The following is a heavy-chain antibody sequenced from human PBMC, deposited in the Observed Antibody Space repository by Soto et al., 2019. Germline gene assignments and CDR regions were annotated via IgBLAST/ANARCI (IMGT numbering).Heavy chain of an antibody. CDR1: GDSVSSKSVA. Sequence: PSQTLSLTCAISGDSVSSKSVAWNWIRQSPSRGLEWLGRTYYRSKWFNDYGVSVKSRITINPDTSKNQFSLQLNSVTPEDTAVYYCARDRDYGDFELDYWGQGTLVTVSS. CDR3: ARDRDYGDFELDY. J-gene: IGHJ4*02. D-gene: IGHD4-17*01. V-gene: IGHV6-1*01. CDR2: TYYRSKWFN.